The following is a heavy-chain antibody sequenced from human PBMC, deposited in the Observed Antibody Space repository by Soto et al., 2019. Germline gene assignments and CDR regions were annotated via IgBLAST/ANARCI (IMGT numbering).Heavy chain of an antibody. V-gene: IGHV4-30-4*01. CDR1: GVSISSGDYY. CDR3: VRGWGTIFDY. J-gene: IGHJ4*02. CDR2: IYYSENT. Sequence: PSETLSLTCTVSGVSISSGDYYWSWIRQTPGKGLEWIGYIYYSENTYYNPSLKSRVTISVDTSKNQFSLKLSSVTAADTAVYYCVRGWGTIFDYWGQGTLVTVSS. D-gene: IGHD7-27*01.